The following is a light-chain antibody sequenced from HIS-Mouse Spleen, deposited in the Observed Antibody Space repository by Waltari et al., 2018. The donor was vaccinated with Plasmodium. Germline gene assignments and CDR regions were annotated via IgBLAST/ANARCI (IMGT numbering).Light chain of an antibody. CDR3: QQYNNWSFT. V-gene: IGKV3-15*01. Sequence: EIVMTQSPATLSVSPGDRATLSCRASQSVSSNLPWYQQKLGQAPRLLIYCASTRATGIPARFRGSGSGTEFTLTISSLQSEYFAVYYCQQYNNWSFTFGPGTKVDIK. CDR1: QSVSSN. CDR2: CAS. J-gene: IGKJ3*01.